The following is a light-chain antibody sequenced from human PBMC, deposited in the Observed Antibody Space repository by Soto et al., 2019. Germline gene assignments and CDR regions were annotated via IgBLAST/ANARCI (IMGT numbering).Light chain of an antibody. Sequence: EVVLTQSPATLSLSPGERATLSCRASESIGNYLAWYQQKLGQAPKLLIYDASHRAIGIPGSLSGDGSGTDFTLTTSSLEPEDFAVYYCQGRSDWPPRLTFGGGTKVEIK. CDR3: QGRSDWPPRLT. CDR2: DAS. V-gene: IGKV3-11*01. J-gene: IGKJ4*01. CDR1: ESIGNY.